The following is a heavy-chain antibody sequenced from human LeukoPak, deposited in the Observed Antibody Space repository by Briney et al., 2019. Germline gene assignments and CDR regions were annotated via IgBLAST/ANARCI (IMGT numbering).Heavy chain of an antibody. CDR2: AYYSGST. CDR3: ARTRGTYYLFDY. D-gene: IGHD1-26*01. CDR1: DGSISNYY. J-gene: IGHJ4*02. V-gene: IGHV4-59*01. Sequence: SETLSLTCSVFDGSISNYYWSWIRQPPGKGLEWIGYAYYSGSTTYNPSLESRVTVSVDTSKNQFSLKVRSVTSADTAVYHCARTRGTYYLFDYWGQGTLVTVSS.